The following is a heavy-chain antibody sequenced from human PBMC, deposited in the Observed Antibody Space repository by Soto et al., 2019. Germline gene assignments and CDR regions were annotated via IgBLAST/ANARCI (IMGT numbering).Heavy chain of an antibody. V-gene: IGHV4-30-2*01. CDR3: AGSRYYHNSGMDV. D-gene: IGHD3-22*01. J-gene: IGHJ6*02. CDR1: GGSISSGGYS. CDR2: IYHSGST. Sequence: PSETLSLTCAGSGGSISSGGYSWSWIRQPPGKGLEWIGYIYHSGSTYYNPSLKSRVTISVDRSKNQFSLKLSSVTAADTAVYYCAGSRYYHNSGMDVWGQGTTVTVSS.